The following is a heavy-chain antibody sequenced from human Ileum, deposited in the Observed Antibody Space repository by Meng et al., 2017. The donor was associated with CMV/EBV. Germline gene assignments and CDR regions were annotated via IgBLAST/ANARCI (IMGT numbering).Heavy chain of an antibody. D-gene: IGHD2-21*01. CDR3: AREPPFVPADS. CDR1: GWSFSGYY. Sequence: QVQLQQWGAGLLKALETLVLTWAVYGWSFSGYYWSWIRQPPGKGLEWIAEVSHSGVTNYNPSLKSRVTISIDTSKNQFSLHLSSVTAADTAVYYCAREPPFVPADSWGQGTLVTVSS. J-gene: IGHJ4*02. CDR2: VSHSGVT. V-gene: IGHV4-34*02.